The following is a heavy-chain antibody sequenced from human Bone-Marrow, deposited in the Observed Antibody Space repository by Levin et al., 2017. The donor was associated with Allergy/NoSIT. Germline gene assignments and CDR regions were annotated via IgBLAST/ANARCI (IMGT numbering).Heavy chain of an antibody. CDR1: GFTFSAYA. CDR3: ARVGSAVDY. J-gene: IGHJ4*02. Sequence: GESLKFSCVASGFTFSAYAMNWVRQAPGKGLEWVAYITASYVVVYGERVKGRFTISRDNAKNSLYLQMNSLRDEDTAVYYCARVGSAVDYWGQGTLVTVSS. CDR2: ITASYVVV. V-gene: IGHV3-48*02.